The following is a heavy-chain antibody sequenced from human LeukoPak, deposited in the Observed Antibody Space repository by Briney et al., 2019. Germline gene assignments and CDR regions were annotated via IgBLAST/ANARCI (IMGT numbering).Heavy chain of an antibody. CDR1: GFTFSSYE. J-gene: IGHJ4*02. V-gene: IGHV3-48*03. CDR3: ARASDTYYYDSSGSPHFDY. CDR2: ISSSGSTI. D-gene: IGHD3-22*01. Sequence: GGSLRLSCAASGFTFSSYEMKWVRQAPGKGREWVSYISSSGSTIYYADSVKGRFTISRDNAKNSLYLQMNSLRAEDTAVYYCARASDTYYYDSSGSPHFDYWGQGTLVTVSS.